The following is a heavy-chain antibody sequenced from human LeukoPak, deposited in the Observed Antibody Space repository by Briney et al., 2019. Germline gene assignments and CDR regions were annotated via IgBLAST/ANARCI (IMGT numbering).Heavy chain of an antibody. D-gene: IGHD6-19*01. Sequence: GESLKISCRGSGYSFTSYWIGWVRQMPGKGLEWMGIIYPGDSDTRYSPSFQGQVTISADKSISTAYLQWSSLKASDTAMYYCARQEVAVAGTIDYWGQGTLVTVSS. CDR2: IYPGDSDT. CDR3: ARQEVAVAGTIDY. V-gene: IGHV5-51*01. CDR1: GYSFTSYW. J-gene: IGHJ4*02.